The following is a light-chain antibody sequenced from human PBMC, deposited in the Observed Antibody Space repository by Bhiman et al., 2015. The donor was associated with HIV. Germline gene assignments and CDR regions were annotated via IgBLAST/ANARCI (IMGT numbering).Light chain of an antibody. J-gene: IGLJ1*01. CDR3: AAWDDSLNGRV. CDR1: SSDVGGYNY. CDR2: DVS. Sequence: QSALTQPPSASGSPGQSVTISCTGTSSDVGGYNYVSWYQHHPGKAPKLMIYDVSKRPSGVPDRFSGSKSGTSASLAISGLQAEDEADYYCAAWDDSLNGRVFGTGTKVTVL. V-gene: IGLV2-8*01.